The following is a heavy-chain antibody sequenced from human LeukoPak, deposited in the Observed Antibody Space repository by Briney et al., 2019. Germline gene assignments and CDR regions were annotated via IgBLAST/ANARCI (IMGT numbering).Heavy chain of an antibody. J-gene: IGHJ4*02. Sequence: SETLSLTCTVSGGFVSSSSYYWGWVRQPPGKGLEWIGSIYYSGSTYYNPSLKSRVTISVDTSKNQFSLKLSSVIAADTAVYYCARQVRVAARPPYFDYWGQGTLVTVSS. V-gene: IGHV4-39*01. D-gene: IGHD6-6*01. CDR3: ARQVRVAARPPYFDY. CDR1: GGFVSSSSYY. CDR2: IYYSGST.